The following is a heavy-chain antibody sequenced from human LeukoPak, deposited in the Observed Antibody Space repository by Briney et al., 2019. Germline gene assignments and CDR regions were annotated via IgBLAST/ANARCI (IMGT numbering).Heavy chain of an antibody. CDR1: GYTFTNYG. D-gene: IGHD5-12*01. CDR3: ARPQVGQGGSGYLYYYYYMDV. CDR2: ISAYNGNT. J-gene: IGHJ6*03. V-gene: IGHV1-18*01. Sequence: ASVKVSCKASGYTFTNYGISWMRQAPGQGLEWMGWISAYNGNTNYAQKLQGRVTMTTDTSTSTAYMELRSLRSDDTAVYYCARPQVGQGGSGYLYYYYYMDVWGKGTTVTVSS.